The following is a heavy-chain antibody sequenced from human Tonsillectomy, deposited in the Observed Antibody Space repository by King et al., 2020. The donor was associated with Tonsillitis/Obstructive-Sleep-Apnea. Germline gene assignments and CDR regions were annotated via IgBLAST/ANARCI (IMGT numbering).Heavy chain of an antibody. CDR1: GGAISSYY. D-gene: IGHD1-14*01. V-gene: IGHV4-59*01. J-gene: IGHJ3*02. Sequence: VQLQESGPGLVKPSETLSLTCTVSGGAISSYYWSWIRQPPGKELEWIGYIDYSGSTNYNPSLKSRVTISVDTSKNQFSLKLSSVTAADTAAYYCAREEPGMDAFDIWGQGTMVTVSS. CDR3: AREEPGMDAFDI. CDR2: IDYSGST.